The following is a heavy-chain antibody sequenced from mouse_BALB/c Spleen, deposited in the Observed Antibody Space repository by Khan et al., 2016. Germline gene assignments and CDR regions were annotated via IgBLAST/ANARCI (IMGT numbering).Heavy chain of an antibody. J-gene: IGHJ4*01. CDR1: GFSIIAYG. D-gene: IGHD2-2*01. CDR2: IWGDGST. Sequence: QVQLKESGPGLVAPSQSLSITCTVSGFSIIAYGVNWVRQPPGKGLEWLGMIWGDGSTDYNSALKSRLNITKDNSKSQVFLKMNSLQTDDTANYDWARDGWGYYAMDYWGQGTSVTVSS. CDR3: ARDGWGYYAMDY. V-gene: IGHV2-6-7*01.